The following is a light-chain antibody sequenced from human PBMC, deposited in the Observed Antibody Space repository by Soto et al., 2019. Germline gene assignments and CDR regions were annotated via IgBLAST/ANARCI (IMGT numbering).Light chain of an antibody. CDR3: QQLDNYPRT. CDR2: TAS. Sequence: DIQLTQSPSFLSASVGDRVTITCRASRGISSYLAWYQLKPGKAPKLLISTASTLQSGVPSRFSGSGSGTEFTLTISSLQPEDFATYYCQQLDNYPRTFGQGTKVDI. CDR1: RGISSY. J-gene: IGKJ1*01. V-gene: IGKV1-9*01.